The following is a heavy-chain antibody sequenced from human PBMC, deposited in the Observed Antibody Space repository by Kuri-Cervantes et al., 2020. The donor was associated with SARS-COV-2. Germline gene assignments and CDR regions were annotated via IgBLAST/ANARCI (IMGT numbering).Heavy chain of an antibody. D-gene: IGHD7-27*01. V-gene: IGHV4-39*07. CDR3: ARVNWAFDY. Sequence: GSLRLSCTVSGGSISSSSYYWGWIRQPTGKGLEWIGSIYYSGSTYYNPSLKSRVTMSVDTSKNQFSLKLSSVTAADTAVYYCARVNWAFDYWGQGTLVTVSS. CDR1: GGSISSSSYY. J-gene: IGHJ4*02. CDR2: IYYSGST.